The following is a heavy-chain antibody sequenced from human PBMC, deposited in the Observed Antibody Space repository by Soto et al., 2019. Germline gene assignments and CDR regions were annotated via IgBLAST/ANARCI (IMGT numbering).Heavy chain of an antibody. CDR2: ISGSGGST. J-gene: IGHJ4*02. CDR1: GFTFSSYA. Sequence: GGSLRLSCAASGFTFSSYAMSWVRQAPGKGLEWVSAISGSGGSTYYADSVKGRFTISRDNSKNTLYLQMNSLRAEDTAVYYCAKAKPAVVVPAAAFDYWGQGTLVTVSS. D-gene: IGHD2-2*01. CDR3: AKAKPAVVVPAAAFDY. V-gene: IGHV3-23*01.